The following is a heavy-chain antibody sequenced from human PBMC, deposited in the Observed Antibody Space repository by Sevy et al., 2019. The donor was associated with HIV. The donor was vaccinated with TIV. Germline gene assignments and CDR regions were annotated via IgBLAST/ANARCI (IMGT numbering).Heavy chain of an antibody. Sequence: SQTLSLTCAISGDSVSSNSAAWNWIRQSPSRGLEWLGRTYYRSKWYNDYAVSVKSRITINPDTSKNQLSLQLNSVTPEDTAVYYCARDHTVSTRYYYYYGMDVWGQGTTVTVSS. CDR1: GDSVSSNSAA. V-gene: IGHV6-1*01. J-gene: IGHJ6*02. D-gene: IGHD4-17*01. CDR2: TYYRSKWYN. CDR3: ARDHTVSTRYYYYYGMDV.